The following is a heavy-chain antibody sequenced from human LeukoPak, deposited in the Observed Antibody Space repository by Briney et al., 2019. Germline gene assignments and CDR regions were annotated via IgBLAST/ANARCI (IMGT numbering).Heavy chain of an antibody. CDR1: GYTFTGYY. D-gene: IGHD3-22*01. CDR2: INPNSGGT. J-gene: IGHJ4*02. Sequence: ASVKVSCKASGYTFTGYYMHWVRQAPGQGLEWMGWINPNSGGTNYAQEFQGRVTMTTDTSTSTAYMELRSLRSDDTAVYYCARDRGVPYYYDSSGLIDYWGQGTLVTVSS. CDR3: ARDRGVPYYYDSSGLIDY. V-gene: IGHV1-2*02.